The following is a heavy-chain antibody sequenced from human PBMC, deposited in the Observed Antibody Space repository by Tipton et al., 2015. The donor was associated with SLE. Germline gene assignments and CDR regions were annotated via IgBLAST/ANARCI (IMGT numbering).Heavy chain of an antibody. Sequence: TLSLTCTVSGGSISSHYWRWIRQPPGKGLEWIRYIYYSGSTNYNPSLKSRVTISVDTSKNQFSLKLSSVTAADTAVYYCARGSYSSSWYDFDYWGRGTLVTVSS. CDR3: ARGSYSSSWYDFDY. J-gene: IGHJ4*02. V-gene: IGHV4-59*11. CDR2: IYYSGST. CDR1: GGSISSHY. D-gene: IGHD6-13*01.